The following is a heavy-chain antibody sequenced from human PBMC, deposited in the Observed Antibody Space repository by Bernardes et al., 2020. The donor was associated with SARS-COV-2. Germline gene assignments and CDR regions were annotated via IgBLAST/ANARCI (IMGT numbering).Heavy chain of an antibody. D-gene: IGHD2-21*02. CDR1: SGSISNSNYY. V-gene: IGHV4-39*01. Sequence: SETLSLTCTVSSGSISNSNYYWGWIRQPPGKGLEWIGSIYSRGTTYKNPSIQSRVTKSVDTSKNQFSLRLTSVTAADTAVYYCVGSSCGRDCYIGGLRSWDYGMDVWGQGTTVTVSS. CDR3: VGSSCGRDCYIGGLRSWDYGMDV. CDR2: IYSRGTT. J-gene: IGHJ6*02.